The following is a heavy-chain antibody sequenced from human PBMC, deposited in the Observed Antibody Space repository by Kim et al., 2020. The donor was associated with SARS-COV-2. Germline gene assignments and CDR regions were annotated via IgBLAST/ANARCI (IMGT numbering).Heavy chain of an antibody. CDR1: GDSVNYYY. D-gene: IGHD3-16*02. CDR3: ARDREISRNLFYSDY. V-gene: IGHV4-59*02. CDR2: IYYSGNT. Sequence: SETLSRTCTVSGDSVNYYYWSWIRQSPGKGLEWIGYIYYSGNTEYNPSLRSRVGISIDTSKNQFSLKLRSVTAADTAVYYCARDREISRNLFYSDYWGQG. J-gene: IGHJ4*02.